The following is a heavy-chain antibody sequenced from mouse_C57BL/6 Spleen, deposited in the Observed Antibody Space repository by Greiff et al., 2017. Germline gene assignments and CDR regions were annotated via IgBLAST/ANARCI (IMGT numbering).Heavy chain of an antibody. D-gene: IGHD3-3*01. J-gene: IGHJ1*03. CDR1: GYTFTSYW. CDR3: ARANEGLDWYFDV. Sequence: VQLQQPGTELAKPGASVKLSCKASGYTFTSYWMHWVKQRPGQGLEWIGNINPSNGGTNYNEKFKSKATLTVDKSSSTAYMQLSSLTSEDSAVYYCARANEGLDWYFDVWGTGTTVTVSS. V-gene: IGHV1-53*01. CDR2: INPSNGGT.